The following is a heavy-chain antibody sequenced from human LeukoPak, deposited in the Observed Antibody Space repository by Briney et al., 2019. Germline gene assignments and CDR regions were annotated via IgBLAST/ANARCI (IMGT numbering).Heavy chain of an antibody. Sequence: PGGSLRLSCTASGFTFGDYAMSWVRQAPGKGLEWVGFIRSKAYGGTTEYAASVKGRFTISRDDSKSIAYLRMNSLKTEDTAVYYCTRFVGVGATVLAVFDYWGQGTLVTVSS. CDR3: TRFVGVGATVLAVFDY. V-gene: IGHV3-49*04. J-gene: IGHJ4*02. CDR2: IRSKAYGGTT. D-gene: IGHD1-26*01. CDR1: GFTFGDYA.